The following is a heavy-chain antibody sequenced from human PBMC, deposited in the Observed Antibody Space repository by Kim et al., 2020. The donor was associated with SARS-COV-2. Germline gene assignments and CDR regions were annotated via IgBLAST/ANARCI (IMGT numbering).Heavy chain of an antibody. D-gene: IGHD3-16*01. J-gene: IGHJ4*02. Sequence: SQKFQGRGTITRDTSARTAYMELSSLRSEDTAVYYCARGLPVSYYQLVYWGQGTLVTVSS. V-gene: IGHV1-3*01. CDR3: ARGLPVSYYQLVY.